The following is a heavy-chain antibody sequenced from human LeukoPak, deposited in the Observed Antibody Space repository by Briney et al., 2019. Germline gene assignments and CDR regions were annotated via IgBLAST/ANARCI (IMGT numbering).Heavy chain of an antibody. Sequence: SETLSLTCTVSGGSISSYYWSWIRQPAGKGLEWIGRIYTSGSTNYNPSLKSRVTMSVDTSQNQFSLKLSSVTAADTAVYYCARGVYYDSSGYYYVIPMEGAFDIWGQGTMVTVSS. D-gene: IGHD3-22*01. CDR2: IYTSGST. J-gene: IGHJ3*02. CDR3: ARGVYYDSSGYYYVIPMEGAFDI. CDR1: GGSISSYY. V-gene: IGHV4-4*07.